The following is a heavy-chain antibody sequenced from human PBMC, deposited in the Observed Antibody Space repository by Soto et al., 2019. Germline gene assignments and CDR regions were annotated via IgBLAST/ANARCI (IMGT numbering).Heavy chain of an antibody. Sequence: SETLSLTCTVSGGSISSSDYYWGWIRQPPGKGLEWIGYIYYSGSTNYNPSLKSRVTISVDTSKNQFSLKLSSVTAADTAVYYCARDRSSSRLVYYYYGMDVWGQGTTVTASS. J-gene: IGHJ6*02. CDR3: ARDRSSSRLVYYYYGMDV. V-gene: IGHV4-61*08. D-gene: IGHD6-6*01. CDR2: IYYSGST. CDR1: GGSISSSDYY.